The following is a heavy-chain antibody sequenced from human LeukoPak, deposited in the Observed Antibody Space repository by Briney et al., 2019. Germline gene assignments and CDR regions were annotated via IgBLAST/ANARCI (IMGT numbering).Heavy chain of an antibody. V-gene: IGHV3-53*01. Sequence: GGSLRLSCAASGVIVSSNYMSWVRQAPGKGLEWVSVIYIGGSTYYADSVKGRFTISRDNSKNTVYLQMNSLRAEDTAVYYCARGEDPGTGVGYFDYWGQGTLVTVSS. CDR3: ARGEDPGTGVGYFDY. D-gene: IGHD1-14*01. CDR2: IYIGGST. J-gene: IGHJ4*02. CDR1: GVIVSSNY.